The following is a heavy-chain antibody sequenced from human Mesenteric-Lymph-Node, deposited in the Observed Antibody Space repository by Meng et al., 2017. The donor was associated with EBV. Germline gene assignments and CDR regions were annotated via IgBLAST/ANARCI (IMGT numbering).Heavy chain of an antibody. V-gene: IGHV6-1*01. D-gene: IGHD7-27*01. CDR2: TYYRSKWYT. CDR3: TREASTGDFDY. CDR1: GDSVSTPTAAA. Sequence: QVQLQQSGPGLVKPSQTLSLTCAISGDSVSTPTAAAWNWIRQSPSRGLEWLGRTYYRSKWYTDYAVSVKSRIIINSDTSKNQFSLQLNSVTLEDTAVYYCTREASTGDFDYWGQGTLVTVSS. J-gene: IGHJ4*02.